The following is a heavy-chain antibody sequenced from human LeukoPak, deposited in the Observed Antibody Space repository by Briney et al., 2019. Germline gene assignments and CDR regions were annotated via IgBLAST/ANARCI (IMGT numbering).Heavy chain of an antibody. Sequence: GGSLGLSCAASGFTFSSYWMSWVRQAPGKGLEWVANIREDGSEQYYVDSVKGRFTISRDNARDSLYLQMNSLRAEDTAVYYCASGPLGVRSVINAFDIWGQGTMVTVSS. CDR2: IREDGSEQ. CDR1: GFTFSSYW. J-gene: IGHJ3*02. V-gene: IGHV3-7*01. CDR3: ASGPLGVRSVINAFDI. D-gene: IGHD3-10*01.